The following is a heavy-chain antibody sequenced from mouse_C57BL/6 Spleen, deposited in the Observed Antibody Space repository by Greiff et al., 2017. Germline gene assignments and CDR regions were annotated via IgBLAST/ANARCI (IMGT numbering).Heavy chain of an antibody. J-gene: IGHJ1*03. CDR2: IHPSDSDT. D-gene: IGHD1-2*01. CDR3: ATAGNYWYFDV. CDR1: GYTFTSYW. V-gene: IGHV1-74*01. Sequence: QVQLQQPGAELVKPGASVKVSCKASGYTFTSYWMSWVQQRPGQGLEWIGRIHPSDSDTNYNEKFKGKATLTVDKTSNTAYMQLSSLTSEDSAVYCSATAGNYWYFDVWGTGTTVTVSS.